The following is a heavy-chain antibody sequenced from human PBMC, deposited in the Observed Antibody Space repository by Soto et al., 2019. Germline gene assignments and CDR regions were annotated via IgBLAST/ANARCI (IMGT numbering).Heavy chain of an antibody. Sequence: QVQLQESGPGLVKPAETLSLTCTVSGCSISSYYWSWIRQPQGKGLEWIGYIYYSGSTNYNPSLKSPVTISVDTSKNQSSLKLSYVTAADTAVYYCARDHDSWGQGTLVTVSS. CDR1: GCSISSYY. V-gene: IGHV4-59*12. CDR3: ARDHDS. J-gene: IGHJ4*02. CDR2: IYYSGST.